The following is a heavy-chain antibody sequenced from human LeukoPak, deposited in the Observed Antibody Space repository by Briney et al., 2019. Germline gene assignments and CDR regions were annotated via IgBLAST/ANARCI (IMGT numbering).Heavy chain of an antibody. Sequence: GGSLRLSCAASGFIFSSYEMSWVRQAPGKGLEWVSYISRSSSNIYYADSVKGRFTISRDNAKNSLYLQMNSLRAEDTAVYYCARVLRYCSGGNCYSGGLGYMDVWGKGTTVTISS. CDR3: ARVLRYCSGGNCYSGGLGYMDV. CDR2: ISRSSSNI. J-gene: IGHJ6*03. CDR1: GFIFSSYE. D-gene: IGHD2-15*01. V-gene: IGHV3-48*03.